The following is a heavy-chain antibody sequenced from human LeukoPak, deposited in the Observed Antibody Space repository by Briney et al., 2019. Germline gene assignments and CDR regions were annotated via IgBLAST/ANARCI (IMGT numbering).Heavy chain of an antibody. D-gene: IGHD3-10*01. CDR1: GFSLSTSGMC. V-gene: IGHV2-70*11. J-gene: IGHJ4*02. CDR3: ARTVRAGPSTRFDY. CDR2: IDWDDDK. Sequence: ESGPALVKPTQTLTLTCIFSGFSLSTSGMCVSWIRQPPGKVLEWLARIDWDDDKYYSTSLKTRLTISKDTSKNQVVLTMTNMDPVDTATYYCARTVRAGPSTRFDYWGQGTLVTVSS.